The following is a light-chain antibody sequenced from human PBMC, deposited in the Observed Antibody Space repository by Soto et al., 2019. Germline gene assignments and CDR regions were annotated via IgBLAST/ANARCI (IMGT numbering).Light chain of an antibody. CDR3: ATWDDSLSAWV. CDR1: SSNIGRNY. CDR2: RNN. V-gene: IGLV1-47*01. J-gene: IGLJ3*02. Sequence: QPVLTQPPSASGTPGQRVTISCSGSSSNIGRNYVYWYQQLPGTAPKLLIYRNNQRPSGVPDRFSGSKSGTLASLAISGLRSEDEADYYCATWDDSLSAWVFGGGTKLTVL.